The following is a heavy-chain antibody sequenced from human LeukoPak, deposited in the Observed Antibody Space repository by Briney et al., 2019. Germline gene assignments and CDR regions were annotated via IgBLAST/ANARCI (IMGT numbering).Heavy chain of an antibody. J-gene: IGHJ4*02. CDR2: INPNSGGT. Sequence: ASVKVSCKASGYTFTGYYMRWVRQAPGQGLERMGWINPNSGGTNYAQKFQGWVTMTRDTSISTAYMELSRLRSDDTAVYYCARVKDSSSWHYFDFWGQGTLVTVSS. CDR1: GYTFTGYY. CDR3: ARVKDSSSWHYFDF. V-gene: IGHV1-2*04. D-gene: IGHD6-13*01.